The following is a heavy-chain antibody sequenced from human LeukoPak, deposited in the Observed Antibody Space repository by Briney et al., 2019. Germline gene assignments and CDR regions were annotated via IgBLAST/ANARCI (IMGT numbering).Heavy chain of an antibody. CDR2: IYHSGST. CDR1: GGSISSSNW. Sequence: SETLSLTCAVSGGSISSSNWWSWVRQPPGKGLEWVGEIYHSGSTNYNPSLKSRVTISVDTSKNQFSLKLSSVTAADTAVYYCARHPGIAAYDYWGQGTLVTVSS. V-gene: IGHV4-4*02. D-gene: IGHD6-25*01. J-gene: IGHJ4*02. CDR3: ARHPGIAAYDY.